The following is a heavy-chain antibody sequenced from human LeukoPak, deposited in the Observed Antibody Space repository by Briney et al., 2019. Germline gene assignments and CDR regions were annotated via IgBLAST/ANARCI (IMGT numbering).Heavy chain of an antibody. Sequence: GGSLRLSCAASGFTVSSNYMSWVRQAPGKGLGWVSVIYSGGSTYYADSVKGRFTISRDNSKNTLYLQMNSLRAEDTAVYYCARAPVAAYYFDYWGQGTLVTVSS. V-gene: IGHV3-53*01. J-gene: IGHJ4*02. CDR3: ARAPVAAYYFDY. CDR1: GFTVSSNY. D-gene: IGHD6-19*01. CDR2: IYSGGST.